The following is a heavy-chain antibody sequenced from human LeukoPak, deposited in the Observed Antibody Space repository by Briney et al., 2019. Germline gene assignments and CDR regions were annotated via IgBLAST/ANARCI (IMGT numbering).Heavy chain of an antibody. CDR1: GFTFSSYA. D-gene: IGHD2-2*01. V-gene: IGHV3-23*01. CDR2: ISGSGGST. J-gene: IGHJ3*02. Sequence: PGGSLRLSCAASGFTFSSYAMSWVRQAPGKGLEWVSAISGSGGSTYYADSVRGRFTISRDNSKNTLYLQMNSLRAEDTAVYFCVRSGPAAGRPDAFDIWGQGTMVTVSS. CDR3: VRSGPAAGRPDAFDI.